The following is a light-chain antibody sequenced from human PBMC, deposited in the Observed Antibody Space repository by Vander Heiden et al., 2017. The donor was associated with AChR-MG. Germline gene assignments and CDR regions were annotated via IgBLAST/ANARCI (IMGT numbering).Light chain of an antibody. V-gene: IGLV1-40*01. CDR1: SSNIGAVYD. CDR2: GNS. Sequence: QSVLTQPPSVAGAPRQRVTTSCTGSSSNIGAVYDVHWYQQLPGTAPKLLIYGNSNRPSGVPDRFSGSKSGTSASLAITGLQAEDEADYYCQSYDSSLSGVVFGGGTKLTVL. CDR3: QSYDSSLSGVV. J-gene: IGLJ2*01.